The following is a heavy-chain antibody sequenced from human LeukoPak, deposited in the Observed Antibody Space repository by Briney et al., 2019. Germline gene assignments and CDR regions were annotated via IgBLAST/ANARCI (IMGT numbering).Heavy chain of an antibody. Sequence: ASVKVSCKASGYTFTSYGISWVRQAPGQGLEWMGWISAYNGITNYAQKLQGRVTMTTDTSTSTAYMELRSLRSDDTAVYYCARDGDRDDYHTMDVWGQGTTVTVSS. V-gene: IGHV1-18*01. CDR3: ARDGDRDDYHTMDV. D-gene: IGHD5-24*01. CDR1: GYTFTSYG. J-gene: IGHJ6*02. CDR2: ISAYNGIT.